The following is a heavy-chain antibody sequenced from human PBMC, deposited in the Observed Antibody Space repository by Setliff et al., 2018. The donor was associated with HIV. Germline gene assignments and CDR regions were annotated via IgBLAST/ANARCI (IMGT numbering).Heavy chain of an antibody. CDR3: ARVAVSRLLWFGELSPGAFDI. Sequence: PSETLSLTCTVSGGSISSGSYYWSWIRQPAGKGLEWIGRIYTSGNTNYNPSLKSRVTISVDTSKNQFSLKLSSVTAADTAVYYCARVAVSRLLWFGELSPGAFDIWGQGTMVTVSS. CDR1: GGSISSGSYY. V-gene: IGHV4-61*02. CDR2: IYTSGNT. D-gene: IGHD3-10*01. J-gene: IGHJ3*02.